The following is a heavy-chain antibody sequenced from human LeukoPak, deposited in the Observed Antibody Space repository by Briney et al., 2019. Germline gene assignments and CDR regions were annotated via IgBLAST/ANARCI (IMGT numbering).Heavy chain of an antibody. D-gene: IGHD3-10*01. CDR1: GFTFSSYA. J-gene: IGHJ4*02. CDR2: ISYDGSNK. Sequence: GGSLSLSCAASGFTFSSYAMRWVRQAPGKGLEWVAVISYDGSNKYYADSVKGRFTISRDNSKNTLYLQMNSLRAEDTAVYYCASYLAGSYFHYWGQGTLVTVPS. V-gene: IGHV3-30*04. CDR3: ASYLAGSYFHY.